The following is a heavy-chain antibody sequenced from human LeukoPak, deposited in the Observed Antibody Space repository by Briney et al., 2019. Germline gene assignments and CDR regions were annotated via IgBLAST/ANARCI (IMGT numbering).Heavy chain of an antibody. J-gene: IGHJ4*02. Sequence: SETLSLTCTVSGGSISNYYWSWIRQPPGKGLEWIGHIYYSGSTNYNPSLKSRVTISVDTSKNQFSLKLSSVTAADTAVYYCAREEWDFYFDYWGQGTLVTVSS. D-gene: IGHD1-26*01. CDR2: IYYSGST. V-gene: IGHV4-59*12. CDR1: GGSISNYY. CDR3: AREEWDFYFDY.